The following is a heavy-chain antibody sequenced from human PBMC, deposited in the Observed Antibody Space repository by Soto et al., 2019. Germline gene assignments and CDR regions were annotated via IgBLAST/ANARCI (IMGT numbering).Heavy chain of an antibody. CDR3: ARAPLEIAAAGTPTNLTEYNWFDP. V-gene: IGHV1-2*04. D-gene: IGHD6-13*01. CDR2: INPNSGGT. Sequence: GASVKVSCKASGYTFTGYYMHWVRQAPGQGLEWMGWINPNSGGTNYAQKFQGWVTMTRDTSISTAYMELSRLRSDDTAVYYCARAPLEIAAAGTPTNLTEYNWFDPWGQGTLVTVSS. J-gene: IGHJ5*02. CDR1: GYTFTGYY.